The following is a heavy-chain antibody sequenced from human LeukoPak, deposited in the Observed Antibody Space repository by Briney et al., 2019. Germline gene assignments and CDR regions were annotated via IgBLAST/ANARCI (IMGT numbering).Heavy chain of an antibody. CDR3: ASAGQAGAARLYYYYYYYMDV. CDR2: ISYDGSNK. D-gene: IGHD6-6*01. J-gene: IGHJ6*03. V-gene: IGHV3-30*01. Sequence: GRSLRLSCAASGFTFSSYAMYWVRQAPGKGLEWVAVISYDGSNKYYADSVKGRFTISRDNSKNTLYLQMNSLRAEDTAVYYCASAGQAGAARLYYYYYYYMDVWGKGTTVTVSS. CDR1: GFTFSSYA.